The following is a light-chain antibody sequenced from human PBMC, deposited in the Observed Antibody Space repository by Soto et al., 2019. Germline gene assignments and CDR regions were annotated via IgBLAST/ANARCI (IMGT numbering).Light chain of an antibody. V-gene: IGKV1-9*01. CDR3: KQANSFPLT. CDR1: QGISSY. CDR2: AAS. J-gene: IGKJ4*01. Sequence: IQLTQSPSSLSASIGDRVTITCRASQGISSYLAWYQQKPGKAPKLLIYAASTLQSGVPSRFSGSGSGTAFTLTIRSLQPEDFATYYCKQANSFPLTFGGGTKVDIK.